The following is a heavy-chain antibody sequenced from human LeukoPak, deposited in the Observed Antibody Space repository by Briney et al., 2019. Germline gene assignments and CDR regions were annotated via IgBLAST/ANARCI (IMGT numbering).Heavy chain of an antibody. Sequence: RGSLRLSCAASGFTFSNYNMNWVRQVPGKGLEWVSYISSSSSAIYYTHSVRGRFTISRDNAKASLYLKMNSLRDEDTAVYYCARDRYCGGDCSDAFDIWGRGTTVTVSS. CDR2: ISSSSSAI. J-gene: IGHJ3*02. CDR1: GFTFSNYN. CDR3: ARDRYCGGDCSDAFDI. D-gene: IGHD2-21*02. V-gene: IGHV3-48*02.